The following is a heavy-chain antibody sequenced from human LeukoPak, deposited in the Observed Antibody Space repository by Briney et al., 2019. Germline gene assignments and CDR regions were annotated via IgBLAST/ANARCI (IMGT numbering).Heavy chain of an antibody. V-gene: IGHV4-38-2*02. CDR2: VYHNGET. D-gene: IGHD1-26*01. CDR1: GYSITTNYY. CDR3: VTPRSWELSDMAV. Sequence: SETLSLTCTVSGYSITTNYYWAWIRPSPGTGLGWIGSVYHNGETYYNPSLKSRVIISVDTSKNEFSLRLTSVTAADTAVYYCVTPRSWELSDMAVWGKGTTVIVSS. J-gene: IGHJ6*03.